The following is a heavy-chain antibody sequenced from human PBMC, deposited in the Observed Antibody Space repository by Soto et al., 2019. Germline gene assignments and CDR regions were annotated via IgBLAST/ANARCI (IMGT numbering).Heavy chain of an antibody. CDR2: TYYRSTWNN. D-gene: IGHD2-2*01. J-gene: IGHJ5*01. CDR1: GDSVSTNSAT. CDR3: GRLVGHNLFDS. Sequence: LQTLSLTCAISGDSVSTNSATCDWIRQSPSRGLEWLGRTYYRSTWNNDYAASVKGRITINPDTSNNQLSLQLNSVTPDDTAVYYCGRLVGHNLFDSWARGTLVTVSS. V-gene: IGHV6-1*01.